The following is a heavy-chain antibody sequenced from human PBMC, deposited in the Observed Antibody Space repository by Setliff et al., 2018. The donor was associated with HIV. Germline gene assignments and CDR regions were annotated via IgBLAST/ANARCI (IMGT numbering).Heavy chain of an antibody. CDR2: INEDGSVT. J-gene: IGHJ4*02. CDR1: GLTFRTSW. CDR3: ARGWWHYYYDY. Sequence: GGSLRLSCAAFGLTFRTSWMSWVRQAPGKGLEWVANINEDGSVTYSLDSVRGRFTFSRDNAKNSMFLQMNSLRAEDTAVYYCARGWWHYYYDYWGQGTLVTVSS. D-gene: IGHD2-15*01. V-gene: IGHV3-7*01.